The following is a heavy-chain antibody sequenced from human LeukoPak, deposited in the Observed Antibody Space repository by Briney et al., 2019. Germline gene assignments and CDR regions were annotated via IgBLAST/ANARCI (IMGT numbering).Heavy chain of an antibody. CDR3: ARVNVGATPFDY. Sequence: GGSLRLSCAASGFTFRYFWMSCVRQALGKGLEWVANKNLDGTERHYVDYVKGRFTISRDNARKSLYLQMNSLRDEDTAVYYCARVNVGATPFDYWGQGTLVTVSS. D-gene: IGHD1-26*01. V-gene: IGHV3-7*05. J-gene: IGHJ4*02. CDR2: KNLDGTER. CDR1: GFTFRYFW.